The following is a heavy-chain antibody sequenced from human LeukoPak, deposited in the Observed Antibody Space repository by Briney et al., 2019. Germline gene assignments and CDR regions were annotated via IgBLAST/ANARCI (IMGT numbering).Heavy chain of an antibody. CDR2: IKQDGSEK. Sequence: GGSLRLSCAASGFIFSSYWMSWVRQAPGKGLEWVANIKQDGSEKYYVDSVKGRFTISRDNAKNSLYLQMNSLRAEDTAVYYCARAGAYYGDYRTQDYWGQGTLVTVSS. V-gene: IGHV3-7*01. CDR3: ARAGAYYGDYRTQDY. CDR1: GFIFSSYW. D-gene: IGHD4-17*01. J-gene: IGHJ4*02.